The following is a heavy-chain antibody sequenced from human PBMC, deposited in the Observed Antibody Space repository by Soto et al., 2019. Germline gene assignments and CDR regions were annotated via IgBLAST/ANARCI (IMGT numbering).Heavy chain of an antibody. J-gene: IGHJ4*02. CDR2: IKRKTDGATT. CDR3: STDHPDYGDYVGLMGLGVF. D-gene: IGHD4-17*01. CDR1: GFIFSNAW. V-gene: IGHV3-15*07. Sequence: EVQLVESGGGLVKPGTCLRLSCAASGFIFSNAWMTWVRQAPGKGLEWVGRIKRKTDGATTDYAAPVKGRFTISRDDSKNTLYLQMNDLRTEDTGVYFCSTDHPDYGDYVGLMGLGVFWGQGVLVTVSS.